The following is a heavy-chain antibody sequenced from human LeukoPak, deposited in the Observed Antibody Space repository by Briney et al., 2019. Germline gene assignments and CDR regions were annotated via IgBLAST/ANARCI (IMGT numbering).Heavy chain of an antibody. J-gene: IGHJ4*02. D-gene: IGHD5-12*01. CDR2: ISTSSSYI. Sequence: GGSLRLSCAASGFTFSSYSMNWVRQAPGKGLEWVSSISTSSSYIYYADSVKGRFTISRDNAKNSLYLQMNSLRAEDTAVYYCARGHENIMATRDSIDYWGQGTLVTASS. CDR1: GFTFSSYS. V-gene: IGHV3-21*01. CDR3: ARGHENIMATRDSIDY.